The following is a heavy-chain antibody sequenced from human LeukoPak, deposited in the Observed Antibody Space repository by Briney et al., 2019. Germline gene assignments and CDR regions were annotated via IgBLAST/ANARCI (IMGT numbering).Heavy chain of an antibody. CDR1: GFTFSSFA. J-gene: IGHJ4*02. D-gene: IGHD4-17*01. CDR2: ISTSSRYI. CDR3: ARHYGDSSSFDY. V-gene: IGHV3-21*05. Sequence: GGSLRLSCAASGFTFSSFAMNWVRQAPGKGLEWLSYISTSSRYIKYADSVTGRFSISRVNGDDSLYLQMNNLRVEDTAIYFCARHYGDSSSFDYWGQGTLVTVSS.